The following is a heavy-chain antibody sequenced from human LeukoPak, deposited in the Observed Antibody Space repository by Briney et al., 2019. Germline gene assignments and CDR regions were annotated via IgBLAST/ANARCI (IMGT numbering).Heavy chain of an antibody. J-gene: IGHJ4*02. CDR2: MNPNSGNT. V-gene: IGHV1-8*03. D-gene: IGHD1-26*01. Sequence: ASVKVSCKASGYTFTSYAINWVRQATGQGLEWMGWMNPNSGNTGCAQEFKGRVTITRNTSISTAYMELSSLRAEDTAVYYCAAASRELLRYWAQIPLVTVSS. CDR1: GYTFTSYA. CDR3: AAASRELLRY.